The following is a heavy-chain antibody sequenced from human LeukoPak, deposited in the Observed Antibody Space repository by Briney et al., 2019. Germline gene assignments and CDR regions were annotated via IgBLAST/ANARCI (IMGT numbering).Heavy chain of an antibody. CDR3: ARANYCSRTSCFRDAFDI. CDR1: GYRFTGYY. Sequence: ASVKVSCKTSGYRFTGYYLHWVRQAPGQGLEWMGWMNPKSGATDYARKFQGRVTMTRDTSISTAYMELTRLRSDDTAVYFCARANYCSRTSCFRDAFDIWGQGTMVTVSS. CDR2: MNPKSGAT. D-gene: IGHD2-2*01. V-gene: IGHV1-2*02. J-gene: IGHJ3*02.